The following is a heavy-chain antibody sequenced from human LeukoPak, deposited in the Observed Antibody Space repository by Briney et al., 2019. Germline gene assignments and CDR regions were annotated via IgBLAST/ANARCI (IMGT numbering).Heavy chain of an antibody. CDR3: AKGGGYEAQYYYYYLDV. CDR1: GFTFSSYA. D-gene: IGHD5-12*01. V-gene: IGHV3-30*04. J-gene: IGHJ6*03. CDR2: ISYDGSNK. Sequence: GRSLRLSCAASGFTFSSYAMHWVRQAPGKGLEWVAVISYDGSNKYYADSVKGRFTISRDNSKNTLYLQMKGLRAEDTAVYYCAKGGGYEAQYYYYYLDVWGKGTTVTISS.